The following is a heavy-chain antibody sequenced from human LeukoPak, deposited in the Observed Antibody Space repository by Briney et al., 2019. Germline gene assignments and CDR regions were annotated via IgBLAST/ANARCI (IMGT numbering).Heavy chain of an antibody. Sequence: GGSLRLSCAASGFTFSSYAMSWVRQAPGKGLEWVSAISGSGGSTYYADSVKGWFTISRDNSKNTLYLQMNSLRAEDTAVYYCAKAGTRDFLNYFDYWGQGTLVTVSS. CDR3: AKAGTRDFLNYFDY. CDR2: ISGSGGST. V-gene: IGHV3-23*01. J-gene: IGHJ4*02. CDR1: GFTFSSYA. D-gene: IGHD3-9*01.